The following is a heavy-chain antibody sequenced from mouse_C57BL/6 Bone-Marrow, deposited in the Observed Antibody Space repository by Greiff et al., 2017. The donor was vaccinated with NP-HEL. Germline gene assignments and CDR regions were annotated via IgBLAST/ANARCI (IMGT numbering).Heavy chain of an antibody. CDR2: IDPSDSYT. V-gene: IGHV1-69*01. CDR3: ARWTWAWFAY. D-gene: IGHD3-3*01. J-gene: IGHJ3*01. Sequence: QVQLQQPGAELVMPGASVKLSCKASGYTFTSYWMHWVKQRPGQGLEWIGEIDPSDSYTNYNQKFKGQSTLTVDKSSSTAYMQLSSLTSEDSAVYYCARWTWAWFAYWGQGTLVTVSA. CDR1: GYTFTSYW.